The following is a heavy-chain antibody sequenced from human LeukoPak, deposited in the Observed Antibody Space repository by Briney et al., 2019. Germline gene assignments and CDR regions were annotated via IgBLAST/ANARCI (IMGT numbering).Heavy chain of an antibody. J-gene: IGHJ3*02. D-gene: IGHD1-14*01. CDR2: IYYSGST. CDR1: GGSIS. Sequence: SETLSLTCTVSGGSISIRQPPGKGLAWIGYIYYSGSTNYNPSLKSRVTISVDTSKNQFSLKLSSVTAADTAVYYCARAGEYAFDIWGQGTMVTISS. CDR3: ARAGEYAFDI. V-gene: IGHV4-59*01.